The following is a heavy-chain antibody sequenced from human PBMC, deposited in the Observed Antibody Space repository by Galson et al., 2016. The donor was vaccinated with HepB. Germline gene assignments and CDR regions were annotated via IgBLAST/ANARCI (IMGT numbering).Heavy chain of an antibody. V-gene: IGHV1-46*01. D-gene: IGHD1-26*01. CDR2: LNPSGGST. CDR3: ARCSGTFGARGGIDH. Sequence: SVKVSCKASGYTFASYYIHWVRQAPGQGLEWMGLLNPSGGSTTYAQTLQGRVTLTGDTSTSTVYMELSSLRSEDTAVFYCARCSGTFGARGGIDHWGQGTLVTVSS. CDR1: GYTFASYY. J-gene: IGHJ4*02.